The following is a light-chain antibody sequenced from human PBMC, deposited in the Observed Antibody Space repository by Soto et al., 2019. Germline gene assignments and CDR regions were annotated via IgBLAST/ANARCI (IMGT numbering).Light chain of an antibody. J-gene: IGLJ1*01. CDR3: SSFVAGSSYV. CDR1: SSDVGVFNY. V-gene: IGLV2-8*01. CDR2: EVD. Sequence: QSVLTQPPSASGSPGQSVTISCTGTSSDVGVFNYVSWYQHHPGKAPKFMIYEVDKRPSGVPDRFSGSKSGNTAYLTVSGLQAEDEADYSCSSFVAGSSYVFGTGTKVTVL.